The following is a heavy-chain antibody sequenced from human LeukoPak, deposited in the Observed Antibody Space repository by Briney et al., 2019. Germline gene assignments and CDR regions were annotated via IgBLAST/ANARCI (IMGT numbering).Heavy chain of an antibody. J-gene: IGHJ4*02. CDR2: ISSSSSYI. V-gene: IGHV3-21*01. Sequence: GGSLSFSCEASGFTFSSFSMNWVRQAPGKGLEWVSSISSSSSYIYYADSVKGRFTISRDNANNLLYLQMNSLRAEDTAVYYCASGTIVGARGADNWGQGTLVTVSS. D-gene: IGHD1-26*01. CDR1: GFTFSSFS. CDR3: ASGTIVGARGADN.